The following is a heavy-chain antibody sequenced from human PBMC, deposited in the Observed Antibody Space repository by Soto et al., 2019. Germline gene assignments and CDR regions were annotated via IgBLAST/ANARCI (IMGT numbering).Heavy chain of an antibody. J-gene: IGHJ4*02. D-gene: IGHD3-16*01. CDR3: ARXTQYFDXAWGTVPIDY. CDR1: GFTLSNYW. V-gene: IGHV3-74*01. CDR2: ISTDEVST. Sequence: PGGSLRLSCAASGFTLSNYWMHWVRQAPGKGLVWVSRISTDEVSTDYADSVKGRFTISRDNAKNTLYLQMNSLRVEDTAVYYCARXTQYFDXAWGTVPIDYWGQGALVTV.